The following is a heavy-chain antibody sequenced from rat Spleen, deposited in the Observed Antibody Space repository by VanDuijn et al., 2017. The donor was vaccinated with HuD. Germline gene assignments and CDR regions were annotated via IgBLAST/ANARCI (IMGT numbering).Heavy chain of an antibody. J-gene: IGHJ3*01. V-gene: IGHV2S12*01. CDR2: ISSGGYT. D-gene: IGHD1-9*01. CDR1: GFSLTTNG. CDR3: TREGHTMDRATYWFAY. Sequence: QVHLKESGPGLVQSSQTLSLTCTVSGFSLTTNGVSWVRQPPVEGLEWIAAISSGGYTYYNSALRSRLSISRDTYKIQVFLKMNSRQTEDTATYFWTREGHTMDRATYWFAYWGQGTLVTVSS.